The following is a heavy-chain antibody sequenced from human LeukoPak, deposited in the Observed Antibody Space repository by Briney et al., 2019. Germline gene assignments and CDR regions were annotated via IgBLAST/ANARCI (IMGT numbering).Heavy chain of an antibody. Sequence: TSETLSLTCAVYGGSFSGYYWSWIRQPPGKGLEWIGEINHSGSTNYNPSLKSRVTISVDTSKNQFSLKLSSVTAADTAVYYCARGDYSKSWFDPWGQGTLVTVYS. J-gene: IGHJ5*02. CDR1: GGSFSGYY. D-gene: IGHD4-11*01. V-gene: IGHV4-34*01. CDR2: INHSGST. CDR3: ARGDYSKSWFDP.